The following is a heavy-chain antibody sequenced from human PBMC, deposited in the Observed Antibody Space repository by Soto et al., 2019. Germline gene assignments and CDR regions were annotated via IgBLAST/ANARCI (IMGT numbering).Heavy chain of an antibody. V-gene: IGHV1-69*12. CDR3: ARTPSSSWPYYYYYGMDV. CDR2: IIPIFGTA. J-gene: IGHJ6*02. Sequence: QVQLVQSGAEVKKPGSSVKVSWKASGGTFSSYAISWVRQAPGKGLEWMGGIIPIFGTANYAQKFQGRVTITADESTSTAYMELSSLRSEDTAVYYCARTPSSSWPYYYYYGMDVWGQGTTVTVSS. D-gene: IGHD6-13*01. CDR1: GGTFSSYA.